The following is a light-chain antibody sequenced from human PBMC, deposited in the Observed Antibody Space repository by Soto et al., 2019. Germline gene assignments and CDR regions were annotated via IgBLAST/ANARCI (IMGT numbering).Light chain of an antibody. Sequence: ETVLTQSPAILSLSPGERATLSCRASQSVNTYLAWYQQMPGQAPRLLIYDTSKRATGIPARFSGSGSGTDFTLTISSLEPGDFAVYYCHQHSNWPLTFGGGTKVEIK. CDR1: QSVNTY. J-gene: IGKJ4*01. V-gene: IGKV3-11*01. CDR2: DTS. CDR3: HQHSNWPLT.